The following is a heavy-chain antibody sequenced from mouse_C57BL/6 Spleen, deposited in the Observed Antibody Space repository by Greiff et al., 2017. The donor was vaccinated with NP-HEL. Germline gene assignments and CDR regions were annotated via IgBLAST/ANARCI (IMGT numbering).Heavy chain of an antibody. D-gene: IGHD1-1*01. CDR1: GFTFSSYT. V-gene: IGHV5-9*01. CDR3: ARQDGSSYVGWYFDV. Sequence: EVHLVESGGGLVKPGGSLKLSCAASGFTFSSYTMSWVRQTPEKRLEWVATISGGGGNTYYPDSVKGRFTISRDNAKNTLYLQMSSLRSEDTALYYCARQDGSSYVGWYFDVWGTGTTVTVSS. CDR2: ISGGGGNT. J-gene: IGHJ1*03.